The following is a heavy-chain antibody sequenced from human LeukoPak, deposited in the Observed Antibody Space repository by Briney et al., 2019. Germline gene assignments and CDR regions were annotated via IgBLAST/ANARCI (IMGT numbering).Heavy chain of an antibody. J-gene: IGHJ3*02. Sequence: PGGSLRLSCAVSGFIVSNTYMSWVRQAPGKGLECVSVIYAAGGTYYADSVKGRFTISRDNSKNTLYLQMNSLRSADTGVYYCAKEAPERGSYAFDMWGQGTMVTVSS. V-gene: IGHV3-53*05. CDR2: IYAAGGT. CDR3: AKEAPERGSYAFDM. CDR1: GFIVSNTY. D-gene: IGHD3-16*01.